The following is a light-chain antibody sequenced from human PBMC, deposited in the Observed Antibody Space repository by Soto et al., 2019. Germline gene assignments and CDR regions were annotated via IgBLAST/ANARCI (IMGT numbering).Light chain of an antibody. J-gene: IGLJ7*01. CDR1: SSDVGSHNL. Sequence: QSALTQPASVSGSPGQSITISCTGTSSDVGSHNLVSWYQQHPGQAPKLMTYEVSKRPLGVSARFSASKSGNTASRTISGLQAEDEADYYCCSYGGSRAVFGGGTQLTVL. CDR3: CSYGGSRAV. CDR2: EVS. V-gene: IGLV2-23*02.